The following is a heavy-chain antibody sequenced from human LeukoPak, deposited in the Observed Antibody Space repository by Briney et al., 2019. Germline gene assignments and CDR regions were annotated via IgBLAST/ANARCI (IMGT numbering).Heavy chain of an antibody. D-gene: IGHD6-13*01. CDR2: ISWDSGNT. V-gene: IGHV3-43D*03. CDR1: GFTFDDYA. Sequence: PGRSLRLSCAASGFTFDDYAMHWVRHAPGKGLEWVSLISWDSGNTYYADSVKGRFTISRDNSKNSLSLQMNSLRAEDTALYYCAKGPGAAVGKRYIQHWGQGTLVTVSS. J-gene: IGHJ1*01. CDR3: AKGPGAAVGKRYIQH.